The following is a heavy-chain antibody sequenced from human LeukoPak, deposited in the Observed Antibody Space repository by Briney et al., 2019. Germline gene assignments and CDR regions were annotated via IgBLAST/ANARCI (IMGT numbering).Heavy chain of an antibody. CDR2: THYSGST. CDR3: ASGYCGGACQLGGVDM. D-gene: IGHD2-21*02. Sequence: PSETLSLTCTVSGDSISSYYWSWLRQPPGKGLEYIGYTHYSGSTNYNPSLKSRVTISLDTSGNQISLKLSSVTAAGTAVYYCASGYCGGACQLGGVDMWGQGTMVTVSS. J-gene: IGHJ3*02. CDR1: GDSISSYY. V-gene: IGHV4-59*01.